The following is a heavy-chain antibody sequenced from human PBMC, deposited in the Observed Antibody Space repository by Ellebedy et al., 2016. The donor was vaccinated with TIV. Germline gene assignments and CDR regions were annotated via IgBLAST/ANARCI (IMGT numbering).Heavy chain of an antibody. Sequence: GGSLRLSCAASGFSFRSYWMTWVLQAPGKGLECVSVISXCVNNTYYGGSVKGRFTISRDTSKNTLYLQMNSLRADDTAIYYCAKNSGSSAYHVLDVWGQGTTVTVSS. V-gene: IGHV3-23*01. CDR1: GFSFRSYW. CDR2: ISXCVNNT. CDR3: AKNSGSSAYHVLDV. D-gene: IGHD3-10*01. J-gene: IGHJ6*02.